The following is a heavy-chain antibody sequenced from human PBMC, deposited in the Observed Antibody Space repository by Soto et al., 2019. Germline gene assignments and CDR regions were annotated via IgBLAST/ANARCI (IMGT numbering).Heavy chain of an antibody. J-gene: IGHJ6*02. CDR3: AKDIGDGYYYYGMDV. CDR1: VFTFDDYA. V-gene: IGHV3-9*01. CDR2: ISWNSGSI. Sequence: PGWSLRLSCASSVFTFDDYAMQWVRQAPGKGLEWVSGISWNSGSIGYADSVKGRFTISRDNAKNSLYLQMNSLRAEDTALYYCAKDIGDGYYYYGMDVWGQGTTVTVSS. D-gene: IGHD3-10*01.